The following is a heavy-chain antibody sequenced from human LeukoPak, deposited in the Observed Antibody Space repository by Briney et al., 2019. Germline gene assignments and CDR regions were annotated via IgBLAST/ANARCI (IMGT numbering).Heavy chain of an antibody. D-gene: IGHD4-17*01. CDR2: ISGSGGST. CDR1: GFTFSSYS. J-gene: IGHJ4*02. Sequence: GGSLRLSCAASGFTFSSYSMNWVRQAPGKGLEWVSAISGSGGSTYYADSVKGRFTISRDNSKDTLYLQMNSLRAEDTAVYYCAKETYGDHENAKYYFDYWGQGTLVTVSS. CDR3: AKETYGDHENAKYYFDY. V-gene: IGHV3-23*01.